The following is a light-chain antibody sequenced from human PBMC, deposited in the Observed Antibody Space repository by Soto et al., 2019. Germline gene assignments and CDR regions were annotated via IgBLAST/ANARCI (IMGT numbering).Light chain of an antibody. CDR2: GAS. V-gene: IGKV3-15*01. CDR1: QSVSSD. CDR3: QQYNNWPRT. Sequence: EIVMTQSPATLSLSPGERATLSCRASQSVSSDLAWYQQKPGQAPRLLIYGASIRATGFPARFSGSRSGTEFTLTISSLQSEDFAVYYCQQYNNWPRTFGQGTKVEIK. J-gene: IGKJ1*01.